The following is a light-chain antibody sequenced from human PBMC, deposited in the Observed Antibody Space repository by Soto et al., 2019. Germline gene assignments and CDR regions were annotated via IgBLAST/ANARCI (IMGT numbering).Light chain of an antibody. CDR1: HDITSY. CDR3: QKCDYLPI. CDR2: DAS. V-gene: IGKV1-33*01. J-gene: IGKJ3*01. Sequence: DIQMTQSPSSLSASVGDRVTITCQASHDITSYLNWYQHKPGKATKLLIYDASILEEGVPSRFSGSGSGTHFNFTISSLQPEDVATYYCQKCDYLPIFGPGTTVDFK.